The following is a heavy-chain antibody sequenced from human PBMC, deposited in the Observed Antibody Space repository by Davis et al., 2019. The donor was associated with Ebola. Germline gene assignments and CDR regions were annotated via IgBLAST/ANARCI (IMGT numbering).Heavy chain of an antibody. Sequence: PSETLSLTCTVSGGSISSSSYYWGWIRQPPGKGLEWIGSIYYSGSTYYNPSLKSRVTISVDTSKNQFSLKLSSVTAADTAVYYCARLHLLQYLFDYWGQGTLVTVSS. V-gene: IGHV4-39*01. CDR3: ARLHLLQYLFDY. CDR2: IYYSGST. CDR1: GGSISSSSYY. J-gene: IGHJ4*02. D-gene: IGHD4-11*01.